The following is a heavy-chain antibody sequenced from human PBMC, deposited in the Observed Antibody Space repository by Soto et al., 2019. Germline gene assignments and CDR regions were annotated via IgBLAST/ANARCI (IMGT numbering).Heavy chain of an antibody. CDR1: GFTFSSYS. CDR2: ISSSSSYI. J-gene: IGHJ3*02. CDR3: ARDLRYDILTGSDAFDI. Sequence: GGSLRLSCAASGFTFSSYSMNWVRQAPGKGLEWVSSISSSSSYIYYADSVKGRFTISRDNAKNSLYLQMNSLRAEDTAVYYCARDLRYDILTGSDAFDIWGQGTMVTVSS. V-gene: IGHV3-21*01. D-gene: IGHD3-9*01.